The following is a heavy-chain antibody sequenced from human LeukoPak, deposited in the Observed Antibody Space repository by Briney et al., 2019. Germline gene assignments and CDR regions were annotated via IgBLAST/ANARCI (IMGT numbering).Heavy chain of an antibody. Sequence: GGSLRLSCTASGFTLSNYAMSWVRQAPGKGLEWVAVISYDGSNKYYADSVKGRFTISRDNSKNTLYLQMNSLRAEDTAVYYCAKSGGQWGQGTLVAVSS. CDR3: AKSGGQ. CDR1: GFTLSNYA. V-gene: IGHV3-30*18. CDR2: ISYDGSNK. D-gene: IGHD2-15*01. J-gene: IGHJ4*02.